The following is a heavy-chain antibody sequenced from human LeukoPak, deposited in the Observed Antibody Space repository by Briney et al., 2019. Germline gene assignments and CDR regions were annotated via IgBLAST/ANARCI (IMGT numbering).Heavy chain of an antibody. CDR2: IWYDGSNK. J-gene: IGHJ5*02. Sequence: GGSLRLSCAASGFTFSSSGMHWVRQTPGKGLEWVGIIWYDGSNKYYADSVKGRFTISRDNAKNTVYLQIGSLRADDTAVYYCTRMSREAPGLPDLWGQGTLVTVSS. CDR3: TRMSREAPGLPDL. D-gene: IGHD5-24*01. CDR1: GFTFSSSG. V-gene: IGHV3-33*01.